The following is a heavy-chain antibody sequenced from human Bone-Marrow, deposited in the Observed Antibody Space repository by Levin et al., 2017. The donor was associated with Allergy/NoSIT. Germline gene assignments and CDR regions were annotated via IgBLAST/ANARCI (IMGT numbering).Heavy chain of an antibody. V-gene: IGHV3-73*01. Sequence: GESLKISCAASGFTFSGSAMHWVRQASGKGLEWVGRIRSKANSYATAYAASVKGRFTISRDDSKNTAYLQMNSLKTEDTAVYYCTRQGALEPPVYYYYYGMDVWGQGTTVTVSS. CDR3: TRQGALEPPVYYYYYGMDV. J-gene: IGHJ6*02. CDR1: GFTFSGSA. CDR2: IRSKANSYAT. D-gene: IGHD1-1*01.